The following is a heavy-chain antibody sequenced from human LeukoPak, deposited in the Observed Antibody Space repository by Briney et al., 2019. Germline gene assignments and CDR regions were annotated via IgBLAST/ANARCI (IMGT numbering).Heavy chain of an antibody. CDR2: IYYSGST. CDR3: ARPNDAFDI. CDR1: GGSISSYY. Sequence: SETLSLTCTVSGGSISSYYWSWIRQPPGKGLEWIGYIYYSGSTNYNPSLKSRVTISVGTSKNQFSLKLSSVTAADTAVYYCARPNDAFDIWGQGTMVTVSS. V-gene: IGHV4-59*01. J-gene: IGHJ3*02.